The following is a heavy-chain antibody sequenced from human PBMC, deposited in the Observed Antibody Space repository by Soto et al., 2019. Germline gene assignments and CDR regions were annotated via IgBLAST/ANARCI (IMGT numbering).Heavy chain of an antibody. CDR3: ARERLYCSGGSCYDY. CDR1: GGSVSSGSYY. D-gene: IGHD2-15*01. CDR2: IYYSGST. Sequence: QVQLQEAGPGLVKPSETLSLTCTVSGGSVSSGSYYWSWIRQPPGKGLEWIGYIYYSGSTNYNPSLKSRVTISVDKSKNQFSLKLSSVTAADTAVYYCARERLYCSGGSCYDYWGQGTLVTVSS. V-gene: IGHV4-61*01. J-gene: IGHJ4*02.